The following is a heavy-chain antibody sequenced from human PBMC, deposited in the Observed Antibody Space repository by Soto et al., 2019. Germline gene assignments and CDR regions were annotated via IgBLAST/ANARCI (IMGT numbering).Heavy chain of an antibody. D-gene: IGHD3-3*01. CDR1: GYPVTAYY. V-gene: IGHV1-2*02. J-gene: IGHJ3*02. CDR2: INPATGAA. Sequence: QLHLVQSGAVVKKPGASVTVSCSASGYPVTAYYMHWVRQAPGRGLEWMGGINPATGAAKYTQTFQGRVNMTRDPATGTVFMELSGLTSEDTAVFYCARGGGVGVAGSAAFDMWGQGTLVTVSS. CDR3: ARGGGVGVAGSAAFDM.